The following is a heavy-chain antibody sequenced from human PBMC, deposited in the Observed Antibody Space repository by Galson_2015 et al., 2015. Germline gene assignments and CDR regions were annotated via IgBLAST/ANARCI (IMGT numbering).Heavy chain of an antibody. CDR2: ISSSGYTT. V-gene: IGHV3-48*03. Sequence: SLRLSCAASGFTFSNYEMSWVRQAPGKGLEWVSYISSSGYTTYYADSVKGQFTISRDNAKNSLYLQMNSLRAEDTAVYYCASLTGYYTDYWGQGTLVTVSS. J-gene: IGHJ4*02. D-gene: IGHD3-9*01. CDR1: GFTFSNYE. CDR3: ASLTGYYTDY.